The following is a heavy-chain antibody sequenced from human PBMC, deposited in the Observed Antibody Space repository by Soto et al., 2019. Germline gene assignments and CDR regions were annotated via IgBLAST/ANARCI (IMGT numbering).Heavy chain of an antibody. V-gene: IGHV3-30*03. Sequence: GGSLRLSCAASGFSFSSYGMHWVRQAPGKGLEWVAVISYDGSNKYYADSVKGRFTISRDTSKNSLYLQMNSLRSEDTAVYYRARVSYLSYGMDVWGQGTTVTVSS. D-gene: IGHD3-16*02. CDR1: GFSFSSYG. CDR3: ARVSYLSYGMDV. J-gene: IGHJ6*02. CDR2: ISYDGSNK.